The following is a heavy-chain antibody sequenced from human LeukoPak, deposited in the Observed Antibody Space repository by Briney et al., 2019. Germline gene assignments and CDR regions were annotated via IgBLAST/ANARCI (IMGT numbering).Heavy chain of an antibody. J-gene: IGHJ4*02. CDR2: INHSGST. Sequence: SETLSLTYAVYGGSFSGYYWSWIRQPPGKGLEWIGEINHSGSTNYNPSLKSRVTISVDTSKNQFSLKLSSVTAADTAVYYCARGTTHFDYWGQGTLVTVSS. V-gene: IGHV4-34*01. CDR3: ARGTTHFDY. CDR1: GGSFSGYY. D-gene: IGHD1-7*01.